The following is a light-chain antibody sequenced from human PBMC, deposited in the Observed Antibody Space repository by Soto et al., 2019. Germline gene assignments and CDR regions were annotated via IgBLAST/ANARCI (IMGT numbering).Light chain of an antibody. CDR1: QTISTY. J-gene: IGKJ2*01. CDR2: AAS. Sequence: DIQMTQSPSSLSASVGDRVTITCRASQTISTYLNWYQQNPGKAPKLLIYAASNLQSGVPSRISGSGSGTDFTLTINSLQPEDFATYYWQHSFNLPYTFGQGTKLEIK. CDR3: QHSFNLPYT. V-gene: IGKV1-39*01.